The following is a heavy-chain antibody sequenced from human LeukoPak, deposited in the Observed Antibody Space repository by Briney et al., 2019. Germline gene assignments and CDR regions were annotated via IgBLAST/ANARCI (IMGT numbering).Heavy chain of an antibody. D-gene: IGHD3-22*01. CDR2: IYYSGST. V-gene: IGHV4-39*01. Sequence: KPAETLSLTCTVSGGTISSSSYNWGWIRQPPGKGREWNGSIYYSGSTYYNPSLKSRVTISVDTSKDQFSLKLSSVTAADTAVYYCAKQFTFGSAATTSEGQHDSSGYYNPFFDYWGQGTLVTVSS. J-gene: IGHJ4*02. CDR3: AKQFTFGSAATTSEGQHDSSGYYNPFFDY. CDR1: GGTISSSSYN.